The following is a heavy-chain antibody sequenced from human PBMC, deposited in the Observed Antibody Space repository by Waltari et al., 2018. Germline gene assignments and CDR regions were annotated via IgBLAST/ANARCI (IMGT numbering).Heavy chain of an antibody. D-gene: IGHD4-17*01. CDR1: GFSFISYS. J-gene: IGHJ6*02. CDR3: VRDSNSVSAKYYYGVDV. CDR2: ISFDTTTT. V-gene: IGHV3-48*01. Sequence: EVLLAESGGGLVQPGGSLRFSCPSSGFSFISYSLRWVRQAPGKGPEWVAHISFDTTTTFHAVSVKGRFTISRDNAKKSLYLQMNGLRVDDTAVYYCVRDSNSVSAKYYYGVDVWGQGTRVTVS.